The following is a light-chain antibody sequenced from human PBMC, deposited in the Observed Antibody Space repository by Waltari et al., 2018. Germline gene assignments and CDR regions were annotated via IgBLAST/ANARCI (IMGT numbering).Light chain of an antibody. CDR3: QQSYRYPAT. J-gene: IGKJ2*01. V-gene: IGKV1-5*03. CDR2: TAS. CDR1: QSTTTW. Sequence: DIQMTQSPSALSASVGDRVTITCRASQSTTTWLAWYQQKPGKAPNLLIYTASTLKSGVPSRFSASGSGTEFTLTISGLQPDDFATYYCQQSYRYPATFGQGTKPEI.